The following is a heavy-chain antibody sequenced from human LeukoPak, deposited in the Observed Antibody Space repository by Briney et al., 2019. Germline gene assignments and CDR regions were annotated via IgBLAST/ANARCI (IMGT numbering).Heavy chain of an antibody. CDR2: ISSSGSTI. V-gene: IGHV3-48*02. CDR3: ARLEYYYVSGNYYKLFDY. Sequence: GGSLRLSCVASGFTLSSYWMHWVRQAPGKGLEWVSDISSSGSTIYFADSVKGRFTISRDNAKNSLYLQVNSLRDEDTAVYYCARLEYYYVSGNYYKLFDYWGQGTLVTVCS. CDR1: GFTLSSYW. D-gene: IGHD3-10*01. J-gene: IGHJ4*02.